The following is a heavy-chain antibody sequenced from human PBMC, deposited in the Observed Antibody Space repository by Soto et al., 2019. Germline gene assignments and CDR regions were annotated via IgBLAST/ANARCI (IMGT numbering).Heavy chain of an antibody. J-gene: IGHJ4*02. CDR1: GGTFTNYS. V-gene: IGHV1-69*08. D-gene: IGHD2-15*01. CDR3: ATDGGFCTGGSCN. Sequence: QVQLVQSGAEVREPGSSVKVSCKPSGGTFTNYSISWVRQAPGQGLEWMGRIIPILGRANYAQRFKGRVSITADKFTSTVYVEVYSLASDDTAVYYCATDGGFCTGGSCNWGQGTLVTVSS. CDR2: IIPILGRA.